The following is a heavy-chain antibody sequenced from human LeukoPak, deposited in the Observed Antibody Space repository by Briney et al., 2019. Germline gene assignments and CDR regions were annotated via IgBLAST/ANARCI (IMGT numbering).Heavy chain of an antibody. CDR1: GGSISSYY. J-gene: IGHJ2*01. CDR2: IYYSGST. CDR3: ARTYGSSGLGYFDL. V-gene: IGHV4-59*01. Sequence: SSETLSLTCTVSGGSISSYYWSWIRQPPGKGLEWIGYIYYSGSTNYSPSLKSRLTISVDTSKNQFSLKLSSVTAADTAVYYCARTYGSSGLGYFDLWGRGTLVTVSS. D-gene: IGHD6-13*01.